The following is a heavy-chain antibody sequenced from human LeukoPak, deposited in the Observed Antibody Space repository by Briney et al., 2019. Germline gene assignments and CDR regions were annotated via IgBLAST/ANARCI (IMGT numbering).Heavy chain of an antibody. CDR1: GGSISSYY. D-gene: IGHD3-9*01. J-gene: IGHJ6*02. CDR2: IYYSGST. Sequence: PSETLSLTCTVSGGSISSYYWSWIRQPPGKGLEWIGYIYYSGSTNYNPSLKSRVTISVDTSKNQFSLKLSSVTAADTAVYYCARDSNRYFDWLLYPSYGMDVWGQGTLVTVSS. V-gene: IGHV4-59*01. CDR3: ARDSNRYFDWLLYPSYGMDV.